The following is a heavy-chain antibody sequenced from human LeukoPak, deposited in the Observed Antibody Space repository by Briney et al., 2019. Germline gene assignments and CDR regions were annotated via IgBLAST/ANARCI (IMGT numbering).Heavy chain of an antibody. CDR1: GGSISSSSYY. Sequence: SETLSLTCTVSGGSISSSSYYWGWIRQPPGKGLEWIGSIYYSGSTYYDPSLKSRVTISVDTSKNQFSLKLSSVTAADTAVYYCATTSRAYDLGAFDIWGQGTMVTVSS. D-gene: IGHD3-3*01. V-gene: IGHV4-39*07. CDR2: IYYSGST. CDR3: ATTSRAYDLGAFDI. J-gene: IGHJ3*02.